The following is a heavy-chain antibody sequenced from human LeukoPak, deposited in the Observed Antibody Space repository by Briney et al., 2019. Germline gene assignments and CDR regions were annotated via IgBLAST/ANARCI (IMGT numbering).Heavy chain of an antibody. V-gene: IGHV3-21*01. D-gene: IGHD6-19*01. CDR1: GFTFSSYS. Sequence: GGSLRLSCAASGFTFSSYSMNWVRQAPGKGLEWVSSISSSSSYIYSADSVKGRFTISRDNAKNSLYLQMNSLRAEDTAVYYCARDPDIAVAGNWFDPWGQGTLVTVSS. CDR2: ISSSSSYI. CDR3: ARDPDIAVAGNWFDP. J-gene: IGHJ5*02.